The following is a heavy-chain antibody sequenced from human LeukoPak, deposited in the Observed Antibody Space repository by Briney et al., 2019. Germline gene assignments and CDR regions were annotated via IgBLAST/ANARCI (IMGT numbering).Heavy chain of an antibody. CDR3: ARQPIDYGPDY. CDR2: IWPDDSET. Sequence: GESPKISCEASGYIFTNYWIGWVRQMPGKGLEWMGIIWPDDSETRYSPSFQGQVTMSVDKSTRTAYLQWSTLKASDSGIYYCARQPIDYGPDYWGQGTQVTVSS. J-gene: IGHJ4*02. D-gene: IGHD4/OR15-4a*01. V-gene: IGHV5-51*01. CDR1: GYIFTNYW.